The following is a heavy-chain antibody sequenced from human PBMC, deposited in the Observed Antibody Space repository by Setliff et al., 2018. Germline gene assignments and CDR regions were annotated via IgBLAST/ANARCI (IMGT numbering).Heavy chain of an antibody. CDR2: INTRTGEP. V-gene: IGHV7-4-1*02. CDR3: ATGSLAIAGTGH. Sequence: ASVKVSCKASEYTFSSYAMNWVRQAPGQGLEWMGRINTRTGEPMYAQGFTGRFVFSLDPSVSTAYLEISSLKAEDTAHYYCATGSLAIAGTGHWGQGTLVTVSS. CDR1: EYTFSSYA. D-gene: IGHD6-13*01. J-gene: IGHJ4*02.